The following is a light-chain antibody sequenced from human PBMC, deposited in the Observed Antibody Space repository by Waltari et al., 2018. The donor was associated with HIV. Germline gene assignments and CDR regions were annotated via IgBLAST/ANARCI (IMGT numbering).Light chain of an antibody. CDR2: GAS. V-gene: IGKV3-15*01. Sequence: EIVMTQSPATLSVSPGERATLSCRASQSVRSNLAWYQQNPGQAPRLLMYGASTRATGVPARFSGSGSETEFTLTINGLESEDFAVYYCQQYNNWPPWTFGQGTKVEIK. J-gene: IGKJ1*01. CDR1: QSVRSN. CDR3: QQYNNWPPWT.